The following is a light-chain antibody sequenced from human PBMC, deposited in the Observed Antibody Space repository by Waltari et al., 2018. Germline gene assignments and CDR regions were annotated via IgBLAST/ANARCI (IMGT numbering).Light chain of an antibody. CDR2: DVS. CDR1: SSDVGAFNY. J-gene: IGLJ1*01. V-gene: IGLV2-11*01. Sequence: QSALTQPRPVSGSPGQSVTISCTGTSSDVGAFNYVSWYQQYPGKAPKFMIYDVSKRPSGVPDRFSGSKSGTTASLTISGLQPEDEADYYCCSYGTSPLYVFGTGTKVTVL. CDR3: CSYGTSPLYV.